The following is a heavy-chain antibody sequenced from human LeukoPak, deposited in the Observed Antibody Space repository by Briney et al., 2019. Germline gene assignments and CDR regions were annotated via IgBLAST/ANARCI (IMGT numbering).Heavy chain of an antibody. V-gene: IGHV1-8*03. J-gene: IGHJ6*03. Sequence: ASVKVSCKGSGYTFTSLDINWVRQATGQGLEWMGCMNPKSGNTGHAHKFQGRVTITRNTSISTDYMELSSLRSEDTAVYYCARGGVYYYMDVWGKGTTVTVSS. CDR1: GYTFTSLD. CDR3: ARGGVYYYMDV. D-gene: IGHD3-16*01. CDR2: MNPKSGNT.